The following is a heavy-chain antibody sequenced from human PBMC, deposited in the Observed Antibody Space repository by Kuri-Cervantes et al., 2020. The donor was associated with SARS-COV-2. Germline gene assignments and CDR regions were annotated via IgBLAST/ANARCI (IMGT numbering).Heavy chain of an antibody. V-gene: IGHV1-69*04. CDR3: ARDPTPYYDFWSGSYYFDY. D-gene: IGHD3-3*01. CDR1: GGTFSSYV. J-gene: IGHJ4*02. Sequence: SVKVSCKATGGTFSSYVISWVRQAPGQGLEWMGRIIPILGTANYAQKFQGRVTITADKSTSTAYMVLSSLRSEDTAVYYCARDPTPYYDFWSGSYYFDYWGQGTLVTVSS. CDR2: IIPILGTA.